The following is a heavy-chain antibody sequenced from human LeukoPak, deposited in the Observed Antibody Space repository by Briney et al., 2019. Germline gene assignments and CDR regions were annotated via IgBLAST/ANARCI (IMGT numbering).Heavy chain of an antibody. Sequence: SETLSLTCTVSGGSISSGGYYWSWIRQPPGKGLEWIGEIYHSGSTNYNPSLKSRVTISVDKSKNQFSLKLSSVTAADTAVYYCARGGSYPDYWGQGTLVTVSS. CDR2: IYHSGST. V-gene: IGHV4-30-2*01. J-gene: IGHJ4*02. CDR3: ARGGSYPDY. D-gene: IGHD1-26*01. CDR1: GGSISSGGYY.